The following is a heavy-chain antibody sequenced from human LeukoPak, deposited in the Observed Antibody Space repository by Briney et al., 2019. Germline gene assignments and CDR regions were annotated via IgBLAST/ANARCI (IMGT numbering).Heavy chain of an antibody. D-gene: IGHD5-12*01. V-gene: IGHV4-61*05. CDR1: GGSISSSSYY. CDR3: ARVRPLYSGYDSPYYMDV. J-gene: IGHJ6*03. CDR2: IYYSGTT. Sequence: SETLSLTCTVSGGSISSSSYYWGWIRQPPGKGLEWIGYIYYSGTTNYNPSLKSRVTISVDTSKNQFSLKLSSVTAADTAVYYCARVRPLYSGYDSPYYMDVWGKGTTVTISS.